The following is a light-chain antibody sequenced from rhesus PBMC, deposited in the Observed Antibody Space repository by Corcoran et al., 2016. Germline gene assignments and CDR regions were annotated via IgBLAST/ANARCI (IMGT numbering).Light chain of an antibody. CDR2: KAS. CDR1: QSISSW. J-gene: IGKJ1*01. CDR3: QQYDSIPRT. Sequence: DIQMTQSPSSLSASVGDTVTITCRASQSISSWLAWYQQKPGKAPNLLIYKASSLQSGVPSRFSGNGSGTEFTLTISSLQSEDFATYYCQQYDSIPRTFGQGTKGEIK. V-gene: IGKV1-22*01.